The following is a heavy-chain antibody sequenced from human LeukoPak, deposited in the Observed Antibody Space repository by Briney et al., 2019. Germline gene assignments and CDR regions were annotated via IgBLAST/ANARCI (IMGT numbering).Heavy chain of an antibody. CDR2: IYYSGST. J-gene: IGHJ4*02. D-gene: IGHD6-19*01. Sequence: SETLSLTCTVSGGSISSYYWSWIRQPPGKGLEWIGYIYYSGSTNYNPSLKSRVTISVDTSKNQFSLKLSSVTAADTAVYYCARYHSSGWYEVDYWGQGTLVTVSS. V-gene: IGHV4-59*12. CDR1: GGSISSYY. CDR3: ARYHSSGWYEVDY.